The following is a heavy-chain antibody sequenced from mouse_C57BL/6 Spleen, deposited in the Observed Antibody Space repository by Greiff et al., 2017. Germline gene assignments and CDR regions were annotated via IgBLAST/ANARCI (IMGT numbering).Heavy chain of an antibody. Sequence: EVQVVESGGGLVKPGGSLKLSCAASGFTFSDYGMHWVRQAPEKGLEWVAYISSGSSTIYYADTVKGRFTISRDNAKNTLFLQMTSLRSEATAMYYCAKGYYYGSSYVRYFDVWGTGTTVTVSS. D-gene: IGHD1-1*01. V-gene: IGHV5-17*01. CDR3: AKGYYYGSSYVRYFDV. CDR1: GFTFSDYG. CDR2: ISSGSSTI. J-gene: IGHJ1*03.